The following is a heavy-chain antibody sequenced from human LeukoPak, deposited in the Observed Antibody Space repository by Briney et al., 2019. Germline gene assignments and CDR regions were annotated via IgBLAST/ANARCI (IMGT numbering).Heavy chain of an antibody. CDR3: ARARFGELYLDY. D-gene: IGHD3-10*02. J-gene: IGHJ4*02. CDR2: IYYSGST. CDR1: GGSISSYY. Sequence: PSETLSLTCTVSGGSISSYYWGWIRQPPGKGLEWIGYIYYSGSTNYNPSLKSRVTISVDTSKNQFSLKLSSATAADTAVYYCARARFGELYLDYWGQGTLVTVSS. V-gene: IGHV4-59*01.